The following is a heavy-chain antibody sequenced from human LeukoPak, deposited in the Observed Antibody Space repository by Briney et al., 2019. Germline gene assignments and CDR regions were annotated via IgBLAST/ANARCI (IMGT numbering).Heavy chain of an antibody. CDR3: AREGIPSAFDI. V-gene: IGHV3-66*01. CDR2: IYSGGST. D-gene: IGHD6-13*01. Sequence: PGGSLRLSCAASGFTVSSNYMSWVRQAPGKGLEWVSVIYSGGSTYYADSVKGRFTISRDNPKNTLYLQMNSLRAEDTAAYYCAREGIPSAFDIWGQGTMVTVSS. CDR1: GFTVSSNY. J-gene: IGHJ3*02.